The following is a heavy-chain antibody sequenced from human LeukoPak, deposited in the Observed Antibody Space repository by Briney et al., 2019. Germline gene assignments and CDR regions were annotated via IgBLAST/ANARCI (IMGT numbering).Heavy chain of an antibody. CDR3: ARDRRVGARSYFDY. J-gene: IGHJ4*02. CDR2: ISAYNGNT. V-gene: IGHV1-18*01. Sequence: ASVKVSCKASGYTFSRYGISWVRQAPGQGLEWMGWISAYNGNTDYAQKLQGRVTMTTDTSTSTAYMELRSLRSDDTAVYYCARDRRVGARSYFDYWGQGTLVTVSS. CDR1: GYTFSRYG. D-gene: IGHD1-26*01.